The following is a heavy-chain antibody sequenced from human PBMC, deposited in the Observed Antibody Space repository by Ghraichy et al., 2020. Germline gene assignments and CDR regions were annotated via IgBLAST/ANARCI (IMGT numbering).Heavy chain of an antibody. D-gene: IGHD6-6*01. Sequence: LSLTCAAAGFTFRNYVVHWVRQAPGKGLEWVAVTSIDEVIKFYADSVKGRFTISRDNSKNTLYLQMNSLRPEDTAVYYCARDPIVGRPDYFDHWGQGTLVTVSS. CDR3: ARDPIVGRPDYFDH. CDR2: TSIDEVIK. CDR1: GFTFRNYV. V-gene: IGHV3-30*03. J-gene: IGHJ4*02.